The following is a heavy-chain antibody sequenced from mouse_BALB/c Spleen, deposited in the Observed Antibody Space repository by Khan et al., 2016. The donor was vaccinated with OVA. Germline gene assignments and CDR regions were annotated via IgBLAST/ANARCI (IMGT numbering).Heavy chain of an antibody. Sequence: EVKLEESGPGLVKPSQSLSLTCTVTGYSITSNYAWNWIRQFPGNKLEWMGYISYSGSTSYNPSLKSRISITRDTSKNQFFLQLKSGTTEDTATYYCARGNYYGYAMDYWGQGTSVTVSS. V-gene: IGHV3-2*02. D-gene: IGHD1-1*01. J-gene: IGHJ4*01. CDR3: ARGNYYGYAMDY. CDR1: GYSITSNYA. CDR2: ISYSGST.